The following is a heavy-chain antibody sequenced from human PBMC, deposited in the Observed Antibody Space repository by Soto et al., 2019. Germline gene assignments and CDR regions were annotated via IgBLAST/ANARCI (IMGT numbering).Heavy chain of an antibody. D-gene: IGHD3-3*01. J-gene: IGHJ6*02. CDR2: IYPGDSDT. CDR3: ARHQNNYDFWSGYSTGSPPSYYYYGMDV. V-gene: IGHV5-51*01. CDR1: GYSFTSYW. Sequence: GESLKISCKGSGYSFTSYWIGWVRQMPGKGLEWMGIIYPGDSDTRYSPSFQGQVTISADKSISTAYLQWSSLQASDTAMYYCARHQNNYDFWSGYSTGSPPSYYYYGMDVWGQGTTVTVSS.